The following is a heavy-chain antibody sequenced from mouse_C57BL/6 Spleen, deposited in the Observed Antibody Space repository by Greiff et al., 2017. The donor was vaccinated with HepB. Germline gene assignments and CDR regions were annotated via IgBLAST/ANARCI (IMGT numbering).Heavy chain of an antibody. Sequence: VQLQQSGAELVMPGASVKLSCKASGYTFTSYWMHWVKQRPGQGLEWIGEIDPSDSYTNYNQKLKGKSTLTVDKSSSTACMQLSSLTSEDSAVYYCATLTGTRFDYWGQGTTLTVSS. V-gene: IGHV1-69*01. CDR2: IDPSDSYT. CDR1: GYTFTSYW. J-gene: IGHJ2*01. D-gene: IGHD4-1*01. CDR3: ATLTGTRFDY.